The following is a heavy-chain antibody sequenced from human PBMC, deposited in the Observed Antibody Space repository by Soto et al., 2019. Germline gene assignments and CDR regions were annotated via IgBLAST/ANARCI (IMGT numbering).Heavy chain of an antibody. CDR1: GFTFSSYA. CDR3: VKDRYVDY. Sequence: GGSLRLSCSVFGFTFSSYAMHWVRQAPGKGLQYVSSISSNGVSTYYADSVKGRFTISRDNSENTLYLQMSSLRVEDTAVYYCVKDRYVDYWGQGTLVTVSS. J-gene: IGHJ4*02. V-gene: IGHV3-64D*06. CDR2: ISSNGVST.